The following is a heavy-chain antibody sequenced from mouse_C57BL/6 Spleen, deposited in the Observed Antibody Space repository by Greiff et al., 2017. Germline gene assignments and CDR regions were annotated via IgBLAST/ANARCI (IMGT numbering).Heavy chain of an antibody. D-gene: IGHD2-4*01. CDR1: GYAFSSSW. CDR2: IYPGGGDT. Sequence: VQLQQSGPELVKPGASVKISCKASGYAFSSSWMNWVKQRPGKGLEWIGRIYPGGGDTNYNGKFKGKATLTADKSSSTAYMQLSSLTSEDSAVYFCARSYDYDWFAYWGQGTLVTVSA. J-gene: IGHJ3*01. CDR3: ARSYDYDWFAY. V-gene: IGHV1-82*01.